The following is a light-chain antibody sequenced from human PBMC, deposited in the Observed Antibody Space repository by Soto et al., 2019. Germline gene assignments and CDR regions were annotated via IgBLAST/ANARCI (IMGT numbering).Light chain of an antibody. CDR2: EVS. CDR3: QQHINWPLT. J-gene: IGKJ4*01. Sequence: EIVLTQSPATLSLSPGERATLSCRASQTVSSSLAWYHQKPGQAPRLLIYEVSNRATGIPARFSGSGAGADFTLTISSLETGDFALYYCQQHINWPLTFGGGNKV. V-gene: IGKV3-11*01. CDR1: QTVSSS.